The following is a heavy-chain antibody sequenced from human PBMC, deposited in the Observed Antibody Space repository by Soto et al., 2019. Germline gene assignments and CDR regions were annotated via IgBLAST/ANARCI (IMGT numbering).Heavy chain of an antibody. V-gene: IGHV3-21*01. Sequence: GGSLRLSCAASGFTFSSYSMNWVRQAPGKGLEWVSSISSSSSYIYYADSVKGRFTISRDNAKNSLYLQMNSLRAEDTAVYYCARANWNYGSDAFDIWGQGTMVTVSS. CDR2: ISSSSSYI. CDR1: GFTFSSYS. D-gene: IGHD1-7*01. CDR3: ARANWNYGSDAFDI. J-gene: IGHJ3*02.